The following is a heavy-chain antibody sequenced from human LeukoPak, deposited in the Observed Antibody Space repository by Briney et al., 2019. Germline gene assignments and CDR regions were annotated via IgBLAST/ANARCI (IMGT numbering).Heavy chain of an antibody. V-gene: IGHV3-74*01. D-gene: IGHD4-23*01. CDR1: GLTSRNSW. CDR3: TTVEHY. J-gene: IGHJ4*02. Sequence: PGGSLRLSCAAPGLTSRNSWMRGVRQAPGGGRLWVSGVKTDVVGTFYADSVRGRFSISRDDAKNTLYLQMNSLRDEDTAVYYCTTVEHYWGQGTLVTVSS. CDR2: VKTDVVGT.